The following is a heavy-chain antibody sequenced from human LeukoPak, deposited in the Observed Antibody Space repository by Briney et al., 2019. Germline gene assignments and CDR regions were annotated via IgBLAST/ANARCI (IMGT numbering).Heavy chain of an antibody. CDR2: ISAYNGNT. CDR3: TRDRGIVLMVYAGHDAFDI. V-gene: IGHV1-18*01. CDR1: GYTFTSYG. Sequence: ASVKVSCKASGYTFTSYGISWVRQAPGQGLEWMGWISAYNGNTSYAQKLQGRVTMTTDTSTSTAYMELRSLRSDDTAVYYCTRDRGIVLMVYAGHDAFDIWGQGTMATVSS. J-gene: IGHJ3*02. D-gene: IGHD2-8*01.